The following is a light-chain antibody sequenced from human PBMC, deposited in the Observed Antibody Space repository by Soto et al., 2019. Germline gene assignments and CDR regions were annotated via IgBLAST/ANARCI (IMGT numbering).Light chain of an antibody. CDR3: QQYETFSGT. CDR1: QSVSGW. CDR2: DAS. V-gene: IGKV1-5*02. Sequence: IPMTQSPSTLSASVGATVTVVCRASQSVSGWLAWYQQKQGEAPKLLIYDASALPRGVPSRFSGSGSGTKFTLTIASLQTDDFATYYCQQYETFSGTFGPGTKVDI. J-gene: IGKJ1*01.